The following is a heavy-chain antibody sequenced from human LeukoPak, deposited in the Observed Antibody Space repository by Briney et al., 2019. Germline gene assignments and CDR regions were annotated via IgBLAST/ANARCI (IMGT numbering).Heavy chain of an antibody. Sequence: GASLRLSCAASGFTFSHHWMSSARQAPGKGLERVASIKQDGSQKYYGDSVKGRFTISRDNAKNSLYLQMNSLRAEDMAFYYCAKDDNSWSLDYWGQGTLVTVSS. CDR2: IKQDGSQK. J-gene: IGHJ4*02. CDR3: AKDDNSWSLDY. D-gene: IGHD6-13*01. CDR1: GFTFSHHW. V-gene: IGHV3-7*01.